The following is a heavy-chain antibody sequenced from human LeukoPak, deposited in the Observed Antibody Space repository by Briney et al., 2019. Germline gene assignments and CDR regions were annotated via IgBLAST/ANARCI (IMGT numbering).Heavy chain of an antibody. CDR3: VRGSVATIPNYFDY. CDR2: IYTSGST. J-gene: IGHJ4*02. Sequence: SETLSLTCTVSGGSISSYYWSWIRQPAGKGLEWIGRIYTSGSTNYNPSLKSRVTMSVDTSKNQFSLKLSSVTAADTAVYYCVRGSVATIPNYFDYWGQGTLVTVSS. D-gene: IGHD5-12*01. CDR1: GGSISSYY. V-gene: IGHV4-4*07.